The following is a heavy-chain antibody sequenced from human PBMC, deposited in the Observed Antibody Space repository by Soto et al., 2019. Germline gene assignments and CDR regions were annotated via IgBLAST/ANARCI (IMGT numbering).Heavy chain of an antibody. CDR2: IYYSGST. CDR1: GGSISSSSYY. V-gene: IGHV4-39*01. Sequence: SETLSLTCTVSGGSISSSSYYWGWIRQPPGKGLEWIGSIYYSGSTYYNPSLKSRVTISVDTSKNQFSLKLSSVTAADTAVYYCARHSPLYSSSWFNYYGMDVWGQGTTVTVSS. CDR3: ARHSPLYSSSWFNYYGMDV. J-gene: IGHJ6*02. D-gene: IGHD6-13*01.